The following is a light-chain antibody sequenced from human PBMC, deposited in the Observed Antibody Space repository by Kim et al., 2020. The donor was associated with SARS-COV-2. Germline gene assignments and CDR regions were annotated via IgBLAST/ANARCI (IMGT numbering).Light chain of an antibody. CDR2: GKN. CDR1: SLRSYY. V-gene: IGLV3-19*01. J-gene: IGLJ2*01. Sequence: SSELTQDPAVSVALGQTVRITCQGDSLRSYYASWYQQKPGQAPVLVIYGKNNRPSGIPDRFSGSSSGNTASLTITGAQAEDEADYYRNSRDSRGVVFGGG. CDR3: NSRDSRGVV.